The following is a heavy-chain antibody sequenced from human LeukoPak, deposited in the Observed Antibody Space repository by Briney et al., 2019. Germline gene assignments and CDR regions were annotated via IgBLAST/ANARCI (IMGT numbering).Heavy chain of an antibody. J-gene: IGHJ4*02. CDR1: GFTFSSYA. Sequence: PGASLRLSCAAAGFTFSSYAMSWVRQAPGKGLEGVSHISASGRTTDYADSVKGRFTISRDNSKNTVYLQMNSLRAEDTAVYYCAKLCSGGSCYCNYWGQGTLVTVSS. D-gene: IGHD2-15*01. V-gene: IGHV3-23*01. CDR3: AKLCSGGSCYCNY. CDR2: ISASGRTT.